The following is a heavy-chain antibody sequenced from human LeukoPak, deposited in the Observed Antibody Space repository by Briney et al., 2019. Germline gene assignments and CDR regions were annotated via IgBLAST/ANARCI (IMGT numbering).Heavy chain of an antibody. CDR1: GFTFSSYA. CDR3: ANLGDDRDYVWGSYRSDNSDY. J-gene: IGHJ4*02. CDR2: ISGSGGST. Sequence: GGSLRLSYAASGFTFSSYAMSWVRQAPGKGLEWVSAISGSGGSTYYADSVKGRFTISRDNSKNTLYLQMYSLRAADTAVYYCANLGDDRDYVWGSYRSDNSDYWGQGTLVTVSS. D-gene: IGHD3-16*02. V-gene: IGHV3-23*01.